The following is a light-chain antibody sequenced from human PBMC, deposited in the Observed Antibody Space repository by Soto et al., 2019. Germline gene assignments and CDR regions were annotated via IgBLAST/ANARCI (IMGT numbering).Light chain of an antibody. CDR3: CSFTTSSTLV. CDR2: EGS. CDR1: SSDVGSYNL. J-gene: IGLJ1*01. V-gene: IGLV2-14*02. Sequence: QSALTQPASVSGSPGQSITISCTGTSSDVGSYNLVSWYQHHPGKAPKLMIYEGSKRPSGVSNRFSGSRSGNTASLTISGLQAEDEADYFCCSFTTSSTLVFGTGTKLTVL.